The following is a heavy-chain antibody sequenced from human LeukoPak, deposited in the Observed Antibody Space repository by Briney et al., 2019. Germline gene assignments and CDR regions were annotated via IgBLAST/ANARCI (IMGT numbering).Heavy chain of an antibody. CDR1: GGSISSYY. Sequence: SETLSLTCTVSGGSISSYYWSWIRQPPGKGLEWIGYMYNSGSTNYNPSLKSRVTISVDTTKNQFSLKLSSVTAADTAVYYCAREIYYGMDVWGQGTTVTVSS. CDR2: MYNSGST. J-gene: IGHJ6*02. CDR3: AREIYYGMDV. V-gene: IGHV4-59*01.